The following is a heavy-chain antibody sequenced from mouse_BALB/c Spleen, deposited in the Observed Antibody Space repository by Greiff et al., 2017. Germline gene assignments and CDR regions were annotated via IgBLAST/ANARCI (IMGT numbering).Heavy chain of an antibody. CDR2: IYPGDGDT. J-gene: IGHJ4*01. D-gene: IGHD2-12*01. V-gene: IGHV1-82*01. CDR3: ARYDFYYYAMDY. CDR1: GYAFSSSW. Sequence: QVQLQQSGPELVKPGASVKISCKASGYAFSSSWMNWVKQRPGQGLEWIGRIYPGDGDTNYNGKFKGKATLTADKSSSTAYMQLSSLTSVDSAVYFCARYDFYYYAMDYWGQGTSVTVSS.